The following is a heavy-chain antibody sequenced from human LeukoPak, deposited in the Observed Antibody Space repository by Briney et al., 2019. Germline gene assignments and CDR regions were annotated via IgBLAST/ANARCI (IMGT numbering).Heavy chain of an antibody. CDR2: IIHTGST. V-gene: IGHV4-34*12. CDR3: ARHPFSDGFDL. Sequence: SETLSLTCGVYGGSFSGFYWNWIRQSPGKGLEWIGEIIHTGSTKYNPALKSRATLSVDTSKNQFSLNLNSVTAADTAMYYCARHPFSDGFDLWGQGTMVTVSS. J-gene: IGHJ3*01. CDR1: GGSFSGFY.